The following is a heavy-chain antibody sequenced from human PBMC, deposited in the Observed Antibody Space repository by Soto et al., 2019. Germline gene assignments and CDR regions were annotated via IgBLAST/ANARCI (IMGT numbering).Heavy chain of an antibody. CDR3: ATAPLGDYYGSGSYFYGMDV. J-gene: IGHJ6*02. Sequence: ASVKVSCKASGYTFTSYGISWVRQAPGKGLEWMGGFDPEDGETIYAQKFQGRVTMTEDTSTDTAYMELSSLRSEDTAVYYCATAPLGDYYGSGSYFYGMDVWGQGTTVTVSS. CDR1: GYTFTSYG. CDR2: FDPEDGET. D-gene: IGHD3-10*01. V-gene: IGHV1-24*01.